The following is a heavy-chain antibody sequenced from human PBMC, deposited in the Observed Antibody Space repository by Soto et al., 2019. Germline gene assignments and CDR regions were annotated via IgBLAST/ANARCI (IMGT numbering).Heavy chain of an antibody. Sequence: PSQTLSLTCAISGDSVSSNNAAWNWFRQSPSRGLEWLGRTYYRSKWYHEYAVSVKGRITINPDTSKNQFSLQLSSVTPEDAAVYYCARTNGYLDYWGQGTLVTVSS. CDR3: ARTNGYLDY. V-gene: IGHV6-1*01. D-gene: IGHD4-17*01. CDR1: GDSVSSNNAA. CDR2: TYYRSKWYH. J-gene: IGHJ4*02.